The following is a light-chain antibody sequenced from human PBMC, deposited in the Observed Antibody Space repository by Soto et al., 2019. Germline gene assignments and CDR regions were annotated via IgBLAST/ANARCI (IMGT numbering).Light chain of an antibody. CDR1: QSISSW. V-gene: IGKV1-5*03. J-gene: IGKJ1*01. CDR3: QQYNDNWT. CDR2: KAS. Sequence: DIQMTQSPSTLSASVGDRVTITCRASQSISSWLAWYQQKPGKAPKLLIYKASTLQSGVPSRFSGSGSGTDFILAFSSLQPDDSATYYCQQYNDNWTFGQGTKVDIK.